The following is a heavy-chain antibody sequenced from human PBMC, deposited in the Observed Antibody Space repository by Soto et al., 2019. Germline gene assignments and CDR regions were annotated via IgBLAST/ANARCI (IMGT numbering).Heavy chain of an antibody. V-gene: IGHV4-34*01. J-gene: IGHJ5*01. CDR2: SNRSGGT. Sequence: SVTLSLTRAVHGGSPSGHYWTWIRHPSGQRLEWIGESNRSGGTSYNPCLKSRVTISVDTSKSQFSLKLTSVTAADRAVYYCARGSVDTVDSSGFYASWGHGPQLPVS. CDR1: GGSPSGHY. CDR3: ARGSVDTVDSSGFYAS. D-gene: IGHD3-22*01.